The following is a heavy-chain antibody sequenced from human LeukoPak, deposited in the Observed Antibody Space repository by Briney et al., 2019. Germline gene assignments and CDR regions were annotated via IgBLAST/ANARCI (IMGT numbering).Heavy chain of an antibody. CDR1: GYTFTDYY. J-gene: IGHJ4*02. CDR2: INPNSGGT. Sequence: GASVKVSCKASGYTFTDYYMHWVRQAPGQGLEWMGWINPNSGGTNYQGRVTMTRDTSISTAYMELSRLRSDDTAVYYCARTKYNWNPDFDYWGKGTLVTVSS. CDR3: ARTKYNWNPDFDY. D-gene: IGHD1-20*01. V-gene: IGHV1-2*02.